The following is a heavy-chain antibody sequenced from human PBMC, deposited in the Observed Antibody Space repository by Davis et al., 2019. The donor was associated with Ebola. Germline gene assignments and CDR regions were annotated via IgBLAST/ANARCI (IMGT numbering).Heavy chain of an antibody. D-gene: IGHD3-3*01. Sequence: GGSLRLSCAASGFTFSSYSMNWVRQAPGKRLEWVSYISSSSSTIYYADSVKGRFTISRDNAKNSLYLQMNSLRAEDTAVYYCAKSGLSFGVVKYHYGMDVWGKGTTVTVSS. V-gene: IGHV3-48*01. CDR1: GFTFSSYS. J-gene: IGHJ6*04. CDR3: AKSGLSFGVVKYHYGMDV. CDR2: ISSSSSTI.